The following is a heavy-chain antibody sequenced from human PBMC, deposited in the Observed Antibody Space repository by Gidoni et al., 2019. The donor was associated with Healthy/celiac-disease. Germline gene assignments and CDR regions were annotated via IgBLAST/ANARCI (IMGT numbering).Heavy chain of an antibody. J-gene: IGHJ4*02. CDR3: SREVAGAMIRLWVYYYFDY. Sequence: VHLVESGGGLVKPGRSLRLSCTASGFTFVDYAMGWFRQAPGKGLEWVGFIRSKAYGGTIEYAASVKGRCTISRDDSKSIADLQMNSLKTEDTAVYYCSREVAGAMIRLWVYYYFDYWGQGTLVTVSS. V-gene: IGHV3-49*05. CDR2: IRSKAYGGTI. CDR1: GFTFVDYA. D-gene: IGHD3-16*01.